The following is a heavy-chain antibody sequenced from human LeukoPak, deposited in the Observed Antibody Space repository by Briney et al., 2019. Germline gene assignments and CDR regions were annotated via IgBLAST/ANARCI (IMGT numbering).Heavy chain of an antibody. V-gene: IGHV3-48*02. CDR1: GFTFSSYS. J-gene: IGHJ3*02. D-gene: IGHD1-26*01. CDR2: ISSSSSTI. Sequence: GGSLRLSCAASGFTFSSYSMNWVRQAPGKGLEWVSYISSSSSTIYYADSVKGRFTISRDNAKNSLYLQTNSLRDEDTAVYYCARISGSYSRGAFDIWGQGTMVTVSS. CDR3: ARISGSYSRGAFDI.